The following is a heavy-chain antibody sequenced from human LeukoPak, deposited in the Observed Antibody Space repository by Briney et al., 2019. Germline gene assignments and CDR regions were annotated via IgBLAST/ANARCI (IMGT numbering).Heavy chain of an antibody. Sequence: GEALQISCTASRYISTTHWMGWVRQMPGKGLGWNGTMLPGVSDIRHSPSSHANAAISADQSISTAYLQWSSLKASHTAMYYCARQRYYSSGSYVDYWGQGNLVTVSP. CDR3: ARQRYYSSGSYVDY. CDR1: RYISTTHW. D-gene: IGHD3-10*01. V-gene: IGHV5-51*01. J-gene: IGHJ4*02. CDR2: MLPGVSDI.